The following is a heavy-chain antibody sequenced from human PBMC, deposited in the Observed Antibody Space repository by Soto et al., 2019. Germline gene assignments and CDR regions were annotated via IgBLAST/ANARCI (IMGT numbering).Heavy chain of an antibody. J-gene: IGHJ6*02. CDR2: IIPIFGTA. D-gene: IGHD6-19*01. Sequence: QVQLVQSGAEVKKPGSSVKVSCKASGGTFSSYAISWVRQAPGQGLEWMGGIIPIFGTANYAQKFQGRVTSAADESTSTAYMELSSLSSEDTAVYYCGAVEAPYYYYGMDVWGQGTTVTVSS. CDR1: GGTFSSYA. V-gene: IGHV1-69*12. CDR3: GAVEAPYYYYGMDV.